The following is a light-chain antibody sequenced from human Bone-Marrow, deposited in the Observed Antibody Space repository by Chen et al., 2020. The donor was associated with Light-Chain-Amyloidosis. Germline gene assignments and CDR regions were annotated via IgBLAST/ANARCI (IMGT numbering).Light chain of an antibody. J-gene: IGLJ2*01. CDR1: DLPTKY. V-gene: IGLV3-25*03. Sequence: SYELTQPPSVSVSPGQTARITCSGDDLPTKYAYWYQQKPGQAPVLVIDRDTETRSGSSERFSGSSSGTTATLTISGVQAEDDADYHCQSADSSGTYEVIFGGGTKLTVL. CDR2: RDT. CDR3: QSADSSGTYEVI.